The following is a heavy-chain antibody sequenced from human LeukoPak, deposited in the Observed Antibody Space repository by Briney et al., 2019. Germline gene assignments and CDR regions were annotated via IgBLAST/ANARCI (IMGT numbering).Heavy chain of an antibody. D-gene: IGHD3-3*01. J-gene: IGHJ4*02. CDR1: GFTFSSYA. Sequence: GGSLRLSCAASGFTFSSYAMHWVRQAPGKGLERVAVISYDGSNKYYADSVKGRFTISRDNSKNTLYLQMNSLRAEDTAVYYCARVGDFWTYYDYWGQGTLVTVSS. CDR2: ISYDGSNK. V-gene: IGHV3-30-3*01. CDR3: ARVGDFWTYYDY.